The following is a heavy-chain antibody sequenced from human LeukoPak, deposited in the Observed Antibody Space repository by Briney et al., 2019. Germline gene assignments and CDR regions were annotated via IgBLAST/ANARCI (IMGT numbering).Heavy chain of an antibody. J-gene: IGHJ6*03. CDR2: XKQDGSEK. CDR1: XFTXSSXW. V-gene: IGHV3-7*03. D-gene: IGHD2-2*02. Sequence: XLXCAASXFTXSSXWMSWVRQXPGXGLXXXANXKQDGSEKYYVDSVKGRFTISRDNAKNSLYLQMNSLRAEDTAIYYCTKGGCMSTTFYRRYMDVWGKGTTVTVSS. CDR3: TKGGCMSTTFYRRYMDV.